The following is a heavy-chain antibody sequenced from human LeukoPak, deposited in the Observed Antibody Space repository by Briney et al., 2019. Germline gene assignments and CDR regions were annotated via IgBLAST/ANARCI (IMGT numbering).Heavy chain of an antibody. CDR2: IYYSGST. J-gene: IGHJ4*02. V-gene: IGHV4-39*01. Sequence: PSETLSLTCTVSGGSISSSSYYWGWIRQPPGKGLEWIGSIYYSGSTYYNPSLKSRVTISVDTSKNQFSLKLSSVTAADTAVYYCARGKVRGAISFDYWGQGTLVTVSS. D-gene: IGHD3-10*01. CDR1: GGSISSSSYY. CDR3: ARGKVRGAISFDY.